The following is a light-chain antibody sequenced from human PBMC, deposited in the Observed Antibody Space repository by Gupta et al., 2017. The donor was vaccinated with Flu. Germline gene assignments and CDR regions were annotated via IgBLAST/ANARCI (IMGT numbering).Light chain of an antibody. CDR1: NSGSKK. CDR3: HVWDSSSNHGV. CDR2: DDR. V-gene: IGLV3-21*02. J-gene: IGLJ3*02. Sequence: SFVLTLPPSVSVAPGQTARITCGGENSGSKKVDWYQQKPGQAPVLVVYDDRHRPSGMPERFSGSNSGRTATLTISRVEAGDEADYYCHVWDSSSNHGVFAGGTKLTVL.